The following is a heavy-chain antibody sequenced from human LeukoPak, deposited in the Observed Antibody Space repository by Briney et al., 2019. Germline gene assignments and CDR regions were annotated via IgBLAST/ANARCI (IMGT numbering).Heavy chain of an antibody. CDR3: ARHQFSSTSSSMDV. Sequence: GESLKISCKGSGYTFINYWIGWVRQMPGKGLEWMGIIYPGDSDTRYSPSFQGQVTISADKSISTAYLQWSSLKASDTAMYYCARHQFSSTSSSMDVWGKGTTVTVSS. CDR1: GYTFINYW. V-gene: IGHV5-51*01. CDR2: IYPGDSDT. D-gene: IGHD2-2*01. J-gene: IGHJ6*03.